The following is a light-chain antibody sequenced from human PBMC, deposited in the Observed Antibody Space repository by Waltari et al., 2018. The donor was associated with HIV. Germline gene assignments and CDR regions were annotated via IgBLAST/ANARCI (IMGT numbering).Light chain of an antibody. CDR2: LGS. CDR3: MQGLQTPQVT. CDR1: QSLLHSKGYNY. J-gene: IGKJ4*01. V-gene: IGKV2-28*01. Sequence: DIVMTQSPLSLPVTPGEPASISCRSSQSLLHSKGYNYLDWYVQKPVQSPQLLIYLGSNRASGVPDRFSGSGSGTDFTLKISRVEPDDVGVYYCMQGLQTPQVTFGGGTKVEIK.